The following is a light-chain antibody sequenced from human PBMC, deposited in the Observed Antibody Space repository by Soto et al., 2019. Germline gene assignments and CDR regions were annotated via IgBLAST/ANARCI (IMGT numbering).Light chain of an antibody. J-gene: IGLJ2*01. V-gene: IGLV2-8*01. CDR1: RSDVGGYNY. CDR2: EVS. Sequence: QSALTQPPSASGSPGQSVPISCPGTRSDVGGYNYVSWYQQHPGKAPKLMISEVSKRPSGVPDRFSGSKSGNTASLTVSGLQAEDEADYYCSSFAGNNNLVFGGGTKLTVL. CDR3: SSFAGNNNLV.